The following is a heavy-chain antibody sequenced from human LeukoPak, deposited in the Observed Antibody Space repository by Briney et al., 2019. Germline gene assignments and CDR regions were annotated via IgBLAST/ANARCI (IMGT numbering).Heavy chain of an antibody. Sequence: AVKVSCKASGGTFSRYAISWVRQAPGQGLEWIGGIIPIFGTANYAQNFQGRVTITPDESTSTAYMELSSLRSEDTAVYYCAREARSGWPTGDYWGQGTLVTVSS. J-gene: IGHJ4*02. D-gene: IGHD6-19*01. CDR1: GGTFSRYA. CDR3: AREARSGWPTGDY. CDR2: IIPIFGTA. V-gene: IGHV1-69*13.